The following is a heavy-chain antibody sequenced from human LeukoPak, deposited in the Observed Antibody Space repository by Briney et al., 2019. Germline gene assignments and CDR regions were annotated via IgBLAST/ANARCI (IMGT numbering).Heavy chain of an antibody. J-gene: IGHJ6*02. Sequence: GGSLRLSCAASGFTFSSYSMNWVRQAPGKGLEWVSSISSSSSYIYYADSVKGRFTIPRDNAKNSLYLQMNSLRAEDTAVYYCARVAPTRIVVVPAAIVFYGMDVWGQGTTVTVSS. V-gene: IGHV3-21*01. D-gene: IGHD2-2*02. CDR2: ISSSSSYI. CDR3: ARVAPTRIVVVPAAIVFYGMDV. CDR1: GFTFSSYS.